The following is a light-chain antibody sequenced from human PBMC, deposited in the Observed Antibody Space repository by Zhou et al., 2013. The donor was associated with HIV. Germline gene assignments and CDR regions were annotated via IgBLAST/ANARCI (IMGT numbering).Light chain of an antibody. CDR3: SSYTSISTLV. Sequence: QSALTQPPSASGSPGQSVTISCTGTSTDVGAHNYVSWYQQHPGKAPKLMIYEVTKRPSGVPDRFSGSKSGNTASLTISGLQAEDEADYYCSSYTSISTLVFGGGTKLTVL. V-gene: IGLV2-8*01. J-gene: IGLJ3*02. CDR1: STDVGAHNY. CDR2: EVT.